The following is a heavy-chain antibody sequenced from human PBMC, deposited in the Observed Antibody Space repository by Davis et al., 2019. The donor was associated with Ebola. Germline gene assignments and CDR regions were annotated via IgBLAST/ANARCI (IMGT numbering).Heavy chain of an antibody. Sequence: MPSETLSLTCAVSGGSTSSSSYYWGWIRQPPGQGLEWIGTVYHSGKPSYNPSLESRVTIVVDTSKDQFSLKLTSVTAADTAVYYCARHGLGYSGRYYFDYWGQGTLVTVSS. CDR1: GGSTSSSSYY. CDR2: VYHSGKP. CDR3: ARHGLGYSGRYYFDY. J-gene: IGHJ4*02. V-gene: IGHV4-39*01. D-gene: IGHD5-12*01.